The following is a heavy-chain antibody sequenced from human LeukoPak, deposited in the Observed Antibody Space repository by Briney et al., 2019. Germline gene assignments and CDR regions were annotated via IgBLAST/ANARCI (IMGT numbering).Heavy chain of an antibody. Sequence: SETLSLTCTVSGGSISSYYWTWIRQPPGKGLEWIGEINHSGSTNYNPSLKSRVTISVDTSKNQFSLKLSSVTAADTAVYYCARVISPDSYFYFSEYYYMDVWGKGTTVTVSS. CDR3: ARVISPDSYFYFSEYYYMDV. D-gene: IGHD3-10*01. J-gene: IGHJ6*03. V-gene: IGHV4-34*01. CDR1: GGSISSYY. CDR2: INHSGST.